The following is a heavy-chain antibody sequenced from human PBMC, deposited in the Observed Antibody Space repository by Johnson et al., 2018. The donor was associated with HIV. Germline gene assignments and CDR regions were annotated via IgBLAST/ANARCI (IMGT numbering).Heavy chain of an antibody. CDR1: GFTFSDYY. CDR2: IYSGGST. J-gene: IGHJ3*02. Sequence: VQLVESGGGLVKPGGSLRLSCAASGFTFSDYYMSWIRQAPGKGLEWVSVIYSGGSTYYADSVKGRFTISRDNSKNTLYLQMNSLRAEDTAVYYCARSWGIADIWGQGTMVTVSS. V-gene: IGHV3-66*01. CDR3: ARSWGIADI. D-gene: IGHD6-13*01.